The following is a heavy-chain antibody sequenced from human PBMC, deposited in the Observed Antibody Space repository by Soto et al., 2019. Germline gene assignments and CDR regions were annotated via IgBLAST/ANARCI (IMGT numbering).Heavy chain of an antibody. J-gene: IGHJ6*02. V-gene: IGHV3-30*18. CDR2: ISYDGSIK. CDR1: VFTFSSYG. Sequence: PGWSLRLSCSASVFTFSSYGMHWFRQAPGKGLEWVAVISYDGSIKYYADSVKGRFTISRDNSKNTVYLQMNSLRAEDTAVYYCAKDLVSVTFGGAPDGMDVWGQGTTVTVSS. CDR3: AKDLVSVTFGGAPDGMDV. D-gene: IGHD3-16*01.